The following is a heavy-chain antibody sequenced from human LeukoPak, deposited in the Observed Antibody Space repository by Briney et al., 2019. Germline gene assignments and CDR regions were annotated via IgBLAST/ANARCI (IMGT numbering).Heavy chain of an antibody. CDR3: ARGIVPPYYYMDV. D-gene: IGHD2-8*01. CDR2: IYHSGST. J-gene: IGHJ6*03. V-gene: IGHV4-39*07. Sequence: SETLSLTCTVSGGSISSSSYYWGWIRQPPGKGLEWIGSIYHSGSTNYNPSLKSRVTISVDTSKNQFSLKLSSVTAADTAVYYCARGIVPPYYYMDVWGKGTTVTVSS. CDR1: GGSISSSSYY.